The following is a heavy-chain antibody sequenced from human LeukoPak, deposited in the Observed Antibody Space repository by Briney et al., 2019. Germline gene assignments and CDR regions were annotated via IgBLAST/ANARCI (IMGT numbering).Heavy chain of an antibody. V-gene: IGHV3-23*01. J-gene: IGHJ1*01. CDR2: ISGSGGST. D-gene: IGHD2-21*02. CDR3: GKELGAVTATPEYFQH. CDR1: GFTFSSYA. Sequence: GSLRLSCAASGFTFSSYAMSWVRQAPGKGLEWVSAISGSGGSTYYADSVKGRFTISRDNSKNTLYLQMNSLRADETPVYYCGKELGAVTATPEYFQHWGQGTLVTASS.